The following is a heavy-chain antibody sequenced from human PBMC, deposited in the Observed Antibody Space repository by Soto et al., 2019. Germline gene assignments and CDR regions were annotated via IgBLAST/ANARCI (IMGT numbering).Heavy chain of an antibody. Sequence: QVQLVESGGGVVQPGRSLRLSCAASGFTFSSYAMHWVRQAPGKGLEWVAVILYDGSNKYYADSVKGRFTISRDNSKNTLYLQMNSLRAEDTAVYYCARDRGAVAVFHHGMDVWGQGTTVTVSS. CDR2: ILYDGSNK. V-gene: IGHV3-30-3*01. CDR3: ARDRGAVAVFHHGMDV. J-gene: IGHJ6*02. D-gene: IGHD6-19*01. CDR1: GFTFSSYA.